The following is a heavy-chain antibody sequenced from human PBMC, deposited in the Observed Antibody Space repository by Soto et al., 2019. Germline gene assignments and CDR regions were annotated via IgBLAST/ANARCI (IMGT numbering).Heavy chain of an antibody. J-gene: IGHJ4*02. CDR2: IYYSGST. V-gene: IGHV4-30-4*01. CDR3: ARERWIDCSSTSCYGIDY. Sequence: SETLSLTCTFSGGSISSGDYYWSWIRQPPGKGLEWIGYIYYSGSTYYNPSLKSRVTISVDTSKNQFSLKLSSVTAADTAVYYCARERWIDCSSTSCYGIDYWGQGTLVTVSS. CDR1: GGSISSGDYY. D-gene: IGHD2-2*01.